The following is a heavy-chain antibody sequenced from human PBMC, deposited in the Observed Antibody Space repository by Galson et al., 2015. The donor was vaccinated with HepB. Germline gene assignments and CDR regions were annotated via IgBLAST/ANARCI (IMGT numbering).Heavy chain of an antibody. D-gene: IGHD3-22*01. Sequence: SLRLSCAASGFTFSSYNMNWVRQAPGKGLEWVSSISSSSSYIYYADSVKGRFTISRDNAKNSLYLQMNSLRAEDTAVYYCARVNYYDSSGYLFWGQGTLVTVSS. V-gene: IGHV3-21*01. CDR3: ARVNYYDSSGYLF. J-gene: IGHJ4*02. CDR1: GFTFSSYN. CDR2: ISSSSSYI.